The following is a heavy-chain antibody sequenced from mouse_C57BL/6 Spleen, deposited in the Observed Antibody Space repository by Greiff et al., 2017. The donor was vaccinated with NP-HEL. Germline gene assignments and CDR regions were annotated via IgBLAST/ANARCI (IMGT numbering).Heavy chain of an antibody. CDR3: TRRAVDYSYAMDY. D-gene: IGHD2-4*01. CDR1: GFTFSSYA. Sequence: DVMLVESGEGLVKPGGSLKLSCAASGFTFSSYAMSWVRQTPEKRLEWVAYISSGGDYIYYADTVKGRFTISRDNARNTLYLQMSSLKSEDTAMYYCTRRAVDYSYAMDYWGQGTSVTVSS. J-gene: IGHJ4*01. CDR2: ISSGGDYI. V-gene: IGHV5-9-1*02.